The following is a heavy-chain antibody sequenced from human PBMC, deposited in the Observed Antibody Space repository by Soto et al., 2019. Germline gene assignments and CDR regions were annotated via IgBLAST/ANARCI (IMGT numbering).Heavy chain of an antibody. Sequence: GSLRLSCAASGFTFSSYAMHWVRQAPGKGLEWVAVISYDGSNKYYADSVKGRFTISRDKSKNTLYLQMNSLRAEDTAVYYCARAYGSSTSCYPFNWFDPWGQGTLVTAPQ. J-gene: IGHJ5*02. V-gene: IGHV3-30-3*01. CDR3: ARAYGSSTSCYPFNWFDP. D-gene: IGHD2-2*01. CDR1: GFTFSSYA. CDR2: ISYDGSNK.